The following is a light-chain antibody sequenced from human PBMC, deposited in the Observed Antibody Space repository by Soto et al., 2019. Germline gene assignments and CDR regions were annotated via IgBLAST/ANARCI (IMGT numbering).Light chain of an antibody. CDR1: QSVSSIY. V-gene: IGKV3-20*01. CDR3: QQYGSSIQT. J-gene: IGKJ1*01. Sequence: EIVLTQSPGTLSLSPGERATLSCRASQSVSSIYLALYQQKPGQTPRLLMYDSTTRATGIPARFSGSGSGTDFTLTISRLEPEDFAVYYCQQYGSSIQTFGQGTKVDIK. CDR2: DST.